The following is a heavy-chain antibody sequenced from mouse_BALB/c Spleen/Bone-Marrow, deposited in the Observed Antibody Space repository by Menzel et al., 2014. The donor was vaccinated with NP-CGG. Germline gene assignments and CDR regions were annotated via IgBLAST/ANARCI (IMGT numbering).Heavy chain of an antibody. CDR3: ASNYGGNYVY. J-gene: IGHJ2*01. CDR2: ILPESGRA. Sequence: QVQLKQSGAELMKPGVSVKISCKATGYTFSSYWIEWLNQRPGHGLEWIGAILPESGRANYNEKFKGNATFTADTSSNTAYMQLSSLTSEDSAVYYCASNYGGNYVYWGQGTALTVSS. D-gene: IGHD1-1*02. V-gene: IGHV1-9*01. CDR1: GYTFSSYW.